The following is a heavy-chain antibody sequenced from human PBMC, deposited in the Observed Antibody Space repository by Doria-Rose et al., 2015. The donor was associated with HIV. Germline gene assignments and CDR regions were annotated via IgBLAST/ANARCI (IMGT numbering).Heavy chain of an antibody. V-gene: IGHV2-26*01. CDR3: ARIKSSRWYHKYYFDF. D-gene: IGHD6-13*01. CDR2: IFSDDER. Sequence: QVTLKESGPVLVKPTETLTLTCIVSGVSLSSPGMSVSWIRQPPGKALEWPANIFSDDERSYKTSLKSRLTISRGTSKSQVVLTMTDMDPVDTATYYCARIKSSRWYHKYYFDFWGQGTLVIVSA. CDR1: GVSLSSPGMS. J-gene: IGHJ4*02.